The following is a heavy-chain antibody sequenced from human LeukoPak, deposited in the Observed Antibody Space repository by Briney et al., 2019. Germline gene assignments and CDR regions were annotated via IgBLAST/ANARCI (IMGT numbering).Heavy chain of an antibody. CDR2: ISSSSSYI. V-gene: IGHV3-21*01. J-gene: IGHJ6*02. CDR3: ASRSGYYYYYYGMDV. CDR1: GFTFSNNW. Sequence: GESLRLSCAASGFTFSNNWMHWVRQAPGKGLEWVSSISSSSSYIYYADSVKGRFTISRDNAKNSLYLQMNSLRAEDTAVYYCASRSGYYYYYYGMDVWGQGTTVTVSS. D-gene: IGHD3-22*01.